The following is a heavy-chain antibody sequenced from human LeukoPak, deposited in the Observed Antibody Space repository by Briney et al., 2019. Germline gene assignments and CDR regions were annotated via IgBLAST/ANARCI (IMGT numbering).Heavy chain of an antibody. CDR3: ARDVYGDGYNSFDY. J-gene: IGHJ4*02. CDR1: GFIVSSNH. CDR2: IYSGGYSGGGP. V-gene: IGHV3-66*01. Sequence: PGGSLRLSCAGSGFIVSSNHMNWVRQAPGKGLEWVSVIYSGGYSGGGPFYADSVKGRFTTSSDSSKNTLFLQMNSLRAEDTAVYYCARDVYGDGYNSFDYWGLGILVTVSS. D-gene: IGHD5-24*01.